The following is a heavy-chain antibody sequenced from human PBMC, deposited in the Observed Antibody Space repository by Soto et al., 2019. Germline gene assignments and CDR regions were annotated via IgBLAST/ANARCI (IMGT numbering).Heavy chain of an antibody. J-gene: IGHJ4*02. CDR1: GFTFSSYA. CDR3: TTGGYN. Sequence: VGSLRLSCAASGFTFSSYAMTWVRQAPGKGLEWVSGVSGTGGSAYYAAPVKGRFTISRDDSKNTLYLQMNSLKPEDTAVYYCTTGGYNWGQGTLVTVSS. V-gene: IGHV3-23*01. CDR2: VSGTGGSA. D-gene: IGHD6-25*01.